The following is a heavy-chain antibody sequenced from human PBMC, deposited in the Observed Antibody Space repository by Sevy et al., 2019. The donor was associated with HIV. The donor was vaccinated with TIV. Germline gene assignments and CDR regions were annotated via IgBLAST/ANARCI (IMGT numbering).Heavy chain of an antibody. CDR1: GFTFSIYA. D-gene: IGHD3-22*01. CDR2: IGGSYNST. CDR3: AKDLYYDTSLFDY. V-gene: IGHV3-23*01. J-gene: IGHJ4*02. Sequence: GGSLRLSCAASGFTFSIYAMSWVRQAPGKGLEWVSGIGGSYNSTYYADSVKGRFTISRDNSKNTLYLQMNSLRAEDTAVYYCAKDLYYDTSLFDYWGQGTLVTVSS.